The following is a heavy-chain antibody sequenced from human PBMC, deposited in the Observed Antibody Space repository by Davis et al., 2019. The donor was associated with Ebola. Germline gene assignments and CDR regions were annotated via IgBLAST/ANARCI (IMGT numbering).Heavy chain of an antibody. V-gene: IGHV3-74*01. Sequence: GESLKISCVESGFTFGSYWMHWVRQGPGKGLVWVSRITSDGNTAYADSVKGRFTISRDNAKKTLYLQMDSLTTDDTGVYYCAREGSGIYFDYWGQGALVTVSS. CDR2: ITSDGNT. D-gene: IGHD3-10*01. J-gene: IGHJ4*02. CDR3: AREGSGIYFDY. CDR1: GFTFGSYW.